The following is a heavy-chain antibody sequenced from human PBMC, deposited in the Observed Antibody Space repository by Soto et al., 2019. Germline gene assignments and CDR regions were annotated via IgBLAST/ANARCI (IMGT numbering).Heavy chain of an antibody. D-gene: IGHD6-13*01. Sequence: SGPTRVNPTQTLTMTFNLSGCSLSTSVMCVSWIRQPPGKALEWLARIDWDDDKYYSTSLKTRLTISKDTSKNQVVLTMTNMDPVDTATYYCARIRPHSSSFIDIWGQGTMVTVSS. V-gene: IGHV2-70*11. J-gene: IGHJ3*02. CDR3: ARIRPHSSSFIDI. CDR1: GCSLSTSVMC. CDR2: IDWDDDK.